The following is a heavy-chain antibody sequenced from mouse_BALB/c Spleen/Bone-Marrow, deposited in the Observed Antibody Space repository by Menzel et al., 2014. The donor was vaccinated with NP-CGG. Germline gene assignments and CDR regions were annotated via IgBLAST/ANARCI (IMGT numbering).Heavy chain of an antibody. J-gene: IGHJ2*01. V-gene: IGHV1-61*01. CDR3: ARWGAYFDY. CDR1: GYTFTSYW. CDR2: IDPSDSET. Sequence: VQLQQSGAELVRPGTPVKLSCKASGYTFTSYWMNWVEQRPGRGLEWIGRIDPSDSETHYNQKLKDKATLTVDKSCSTTYLQRSSLTYEDSAVYYCARWGAYFDYWVQGTTLTVSS.